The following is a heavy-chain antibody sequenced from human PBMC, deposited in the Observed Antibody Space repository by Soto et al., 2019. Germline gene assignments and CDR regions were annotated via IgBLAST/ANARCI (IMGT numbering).Heavy chain of an antibody. CDR1: GDTFSRHY. CDR3: ATRVKGDFDV. CDR2: INPGYGDS. V-gene: IGHV1-46*03. J-gene: IGHJ6*01. Sequence: QVQLMQPGAEVMKPGASMTVSCKASGDTFSRHYVHWVRQAPGQGLEWMARINPGYGDSTYSEELQGSVTMTGDEAANNVYMDLGSVRSYDTDVYYCATRVKGDFDVWGQGTTVVVS. D-gene: IGHD3-3*01.